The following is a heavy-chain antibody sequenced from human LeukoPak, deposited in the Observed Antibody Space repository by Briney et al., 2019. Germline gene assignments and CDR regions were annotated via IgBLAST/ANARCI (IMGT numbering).Heavy chain of an antibody. J-gene: IGHJ3*02. CDR3: ARSQYYYDSSGTYGDAFDI. CDR1: GYTFTSYY. Sequence: ASVKVSCKASGYTFTSYYMHWVRQAPGQGLEWMGIINPSGGSTSYAQKFQGRVTMTRDMSTSTVYMELSSLRSEDTAVYYCARSQYYYDSSGTYGDAFDIWGQGTMVTVSS. V-gene: IGHV1-46*01. CDR2: INPSGGST. D-gene: IGHD3-22*01.